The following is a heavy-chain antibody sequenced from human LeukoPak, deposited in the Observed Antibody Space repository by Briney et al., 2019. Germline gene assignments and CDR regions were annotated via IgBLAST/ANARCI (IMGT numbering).Heavy chain of an antibody. D-gene: IGHD3-10*01. V-gene: IGHV6-1*01. J-gene: IGHJ5*02. CDR1: GDSVSNNTTA. Sequence: SQTLSLTCAISGDSVSNNTTAWNWIRQSPSRGLEWLGRTYYRSKWYYEYAVSVKSRITINPDTSKNQFSLQLNSVTPEDTAVYYCARSEFGSGIWFDPWGQGTPVIVSS. CDR3: ARSEFGSGIWFDP. CDR2: TYYRSKWYY.